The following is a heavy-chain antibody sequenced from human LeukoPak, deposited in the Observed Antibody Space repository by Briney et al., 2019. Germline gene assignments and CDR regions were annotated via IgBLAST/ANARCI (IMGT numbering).Heavy chain of an antibody. CDR1: GGSISSSNW. D-gene: IGHD3-10*01. CDR3: ARDSGPWGVFDP. V-gene: IGHV4-4*02. CDR2: IYHSGGT. J-gene: IGHJ5*02. Sequence: SGTLSLTCAVPGGSISSSNWWSWVRQPPGKGLEWIGEIYHSGGTNYNPSLKSRVTISIDMSNNHFSLNLRSVTAADKAVYYCARDSGPWGVFDPWGQGTLVTVSS.